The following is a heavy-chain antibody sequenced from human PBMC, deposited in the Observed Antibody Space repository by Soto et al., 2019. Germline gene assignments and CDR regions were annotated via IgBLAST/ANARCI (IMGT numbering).Heavy chain of an antibody. V-gene: IGHV1-18*01. D-gene: IGHD5-18*01. J-gene: IGHJ4*02. CDR3: ARDVPGYSKDDFDY. Sequence: ASVKVSCKASGYTFTSYGISWVRQAPGQGLEWMGWISAYNGNTNYAQKLQGRVTMTTDTSTSTAYMELRSLRSDDTAVYYCARDVPGYSKDDFDYWGQGTLVTVSS. CDR2: ISAYNGNT. CDR1: GYTFTSYG.